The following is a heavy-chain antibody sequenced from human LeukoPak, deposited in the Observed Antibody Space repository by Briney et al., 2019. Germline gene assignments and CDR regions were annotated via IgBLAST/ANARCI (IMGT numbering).Heavy chain of an antibody. CDR2: INHSGST. Sequence: PSETLSLTCAVYGGSFSGYYWTWIRQPPGKGLEWIGEINHSGSTNYNPSLKSRVTISVDTSKSQVSLKLGSVTAPDTAIYFCARRGLRFLESVKFSWFDPWGQGTLVTVSS. CDR3: ARRGLRFLESVKFSWFDP. J-gene: IGHJ5*02. D-gene: IGHD3-3*01. V-gene: IGHV4-34*01. CDR1: GGSFSGYY.